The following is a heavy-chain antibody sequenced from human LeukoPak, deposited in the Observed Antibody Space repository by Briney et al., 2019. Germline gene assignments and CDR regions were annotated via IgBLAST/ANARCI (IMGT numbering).Heavy chain of an antibody. J-gene: IGHJ4*02. Sequence: QAGGSLRLSCAASGLTFSNAWMSWVRQAPGKGLEWVAVIWYDGSNKYYADSVKGRFTISRDNSKNTLYLQMNSLRAEDTAVYYCARDTELDYWGQGTLVTVSS. V-gene: IGHV3-33*08. CDR2: IWYDGSNK. CDR1: GLTFSNAW. CDR3: ARDTELDY.